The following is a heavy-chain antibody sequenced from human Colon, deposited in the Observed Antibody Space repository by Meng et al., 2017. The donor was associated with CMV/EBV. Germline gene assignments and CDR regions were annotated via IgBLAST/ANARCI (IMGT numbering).Heavy chain of an antibody. Sequence: KISCKVSGYSFATYWIGWVRQAPGQGLEWMGRVIPMTDITNYAQRFQGRLTITADKSTKTAFMELRSLRSEDTAVYYCARAARSGNPAVFYSLDLWGQGTTVTVSS. CDR2: VIPMTDIT. CDR3: ARAARSGNPAVFYSLDL. J-gene: IGHJ6*02. D-gene: IGHD2-15*01. CDR1: GYSFATYW. V-gene: IGHV1-69*02.